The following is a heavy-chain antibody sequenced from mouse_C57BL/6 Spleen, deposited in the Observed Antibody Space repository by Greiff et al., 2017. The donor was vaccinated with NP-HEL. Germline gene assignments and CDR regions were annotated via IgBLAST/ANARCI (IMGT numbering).Heavy chain of an antibody. D-gene: IGHD2-4*01. CDR3: ARQDYDYDDY. CDR1: GYTFTSYW. Sequence: QVQLQQPGAELVMPGASVKLSCKASGYTFTSYWMHWVKQRPGQGLEWIGEIDPSDSYTNYNQKFKGKSTLTVDKSSSTAYMQLSSLTSEDSAVYYCARQDYDYDDYWGQGTTLTVSS. J-gene: IGHJ2*01. V-gene: IGHV1-69*01. CDR2: IDPSDSYT.